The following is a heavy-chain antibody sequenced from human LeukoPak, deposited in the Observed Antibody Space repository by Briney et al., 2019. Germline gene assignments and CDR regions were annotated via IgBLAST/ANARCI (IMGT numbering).Heavy chain of an antibody. Sequence: GGSLRLSCAASGFTFSSYGMHWVRQAPGKGLEWVAFIRYDGSNKYYADSVKGRFTISRDNSKNTLYLQMNSLRAEDTAVYYCAKEGHYYDSSGYYYFDCWGQGTLVTVSS. J-gene: IGHJ4*02. CDR2: IRYDGSNK. CDR3: AKEGHYYDSSGYYYFDC. V-gene: IGHV3-30*02. CDR1: GFTFSSYG. D-gene: IGHD3-22*01.